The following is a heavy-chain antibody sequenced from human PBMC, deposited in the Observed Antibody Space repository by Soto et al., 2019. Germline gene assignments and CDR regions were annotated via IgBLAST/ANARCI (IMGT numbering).Heavy chain of an antibody. CDR3: ARDPLRGSYRYRAYAFDI. V-gene: IGHV3-11*01. D-gene: IGHD3-16*02. CDR1: GFTFSDYY. Sequence: PGGSLRLSCAAAGFTFSDYYMSWIRQAPGKGLEWVSYISSSGSTIYYADSVKGRFTISRDNAKNSLYLQMNSLRAEDTAVCYCARDPLRGSYRYRAYAFDIWGQGTMVTVSS. CDR2: ISSSGSTI. J-gene: IGHJ3*02.